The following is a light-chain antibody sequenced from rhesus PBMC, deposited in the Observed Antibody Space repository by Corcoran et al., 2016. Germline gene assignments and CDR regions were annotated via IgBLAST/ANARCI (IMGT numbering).Light chain of an antibody. J-gene: IGLJ1*01. CDR3: TSSTGVNTFI. V-gene: IGLV2-32*02. CDR2: EVS. CDR1: SSDIGGYDY. Sequence: QAALTQPRSVSGSPGQSVTIYCTGTSSDIGGYDYVSWYQQHPGAAPKLMIYEVSKRPSGVSDRFSGSKSGNTASLTISGLQAEDEADYYCTSSTGVNTFIFGAGTRLTVL.